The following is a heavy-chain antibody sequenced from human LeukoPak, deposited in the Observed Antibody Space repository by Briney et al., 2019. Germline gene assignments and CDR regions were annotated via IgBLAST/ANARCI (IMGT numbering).Heavy chain of an antibody. V-gene: IGHV3-7*01. CDR1: GFTFSSYW. J-gene: IGHJ3*02. Sequence: GGSLRLSCAASGFTFSSYWMSWVRQAPGKGLEWVANIKQDGSEKYYVDSVKGRFTISRDNAKNSLYLQMNSLRAEDTAVYYCARDFPPTSGYDSCAFDIWGQGTMVTVSS. D-gene: IGHD5-12*01. CDR2: IKQDGSEK. CDR3: ARDFPPTSGYDSCAFDI.